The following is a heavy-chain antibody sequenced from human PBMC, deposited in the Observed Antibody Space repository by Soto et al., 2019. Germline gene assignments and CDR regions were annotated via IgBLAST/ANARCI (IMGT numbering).Heavy chain of an antibody. CDR3: ARDRYKSYYGSGIGAPYGMDV. CDR1: GYTFTSYY. CDR2: INPSGGST. V-gene: IGHV1-46*01. D-gene: IGHD3-10*01. J-gene: IGHJ6*02. Sequence: ASVKVSCKASGYTFTSYYMHWVRQAPRQGLEWMGIINPSGGSTSYAQKFQGRVTMTRDTSTSTVYMELSSLRSEDTAVYYCARDRYKSYYGSGIGAPYGMDVWGQGTTVTVSS.